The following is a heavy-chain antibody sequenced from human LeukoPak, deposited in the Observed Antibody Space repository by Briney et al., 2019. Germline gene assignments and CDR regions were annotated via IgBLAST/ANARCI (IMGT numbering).Heavy chain of an antibody. V-gene: IGHV1-18*01. CDR1: GYTFTSYG. CDR3: ARVSMIVVVDAFDI. Sequence: ASVKVSCKASGYTFTSYGISWVRQAPGQGLECMVWISAYNGNTNYAQKLQGRVTMTTDTSTSTAYMELRSLRSDDTAAYYCARVSMIVVVDAFDIWGQGTMVTVSS. J-gene: IGHJ3*02. CDR2: ISAYNGNT. D-gene: IGHD3-22*01.